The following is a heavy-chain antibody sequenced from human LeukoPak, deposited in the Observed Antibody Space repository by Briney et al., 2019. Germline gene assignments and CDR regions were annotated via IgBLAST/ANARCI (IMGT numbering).Heavy chain of an antibody. V-gene: IGHV3-74*01. Sequence: GGSLRLSCAASGFTFSSYWTHWVRQAPGKGLVWVSGINSDGSSTSYADSVKGRFTISRDNAKNTMNLQINSLRAEDTAVYYCATAQLWSIWYFDLWGRGTLVTVSS. CDR2: INSDGSST. D-gene: IGHD5-18*01. J-gene: IGHJ2*01. CDR3: ATAQLWSIWYFDL. CDR1: GFTFSSYW.